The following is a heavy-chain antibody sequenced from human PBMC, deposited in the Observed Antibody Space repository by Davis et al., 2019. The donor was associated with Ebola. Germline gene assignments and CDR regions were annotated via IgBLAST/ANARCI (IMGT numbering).Heavy chain of an antibody. CDR2: ISWNSGSI. CDR3: AKADNYYGSGSYPDS. CDR1: GFPFDDSA. J-gene: IGHJ4*02. D-gene: IGHD3-10*01. Sequence: PGGSLRLSCVASGFPFDDSAMHWVRQAPGKGLEWVSGISWNSGSIGYADSVKGRFTISRDNAKNSLYLQMNSLRAEDTAFYYCAKADNYYGSGSYPDSWGQGTLVTVSS. V-gene: IGHV3-9*01.